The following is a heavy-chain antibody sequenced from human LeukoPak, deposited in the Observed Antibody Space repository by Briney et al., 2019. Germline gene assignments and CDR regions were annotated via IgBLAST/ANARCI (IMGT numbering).Heavy chain of an antibody. Sequence: GGSLRLSCAVSEFTVSSNYMSCVRQAPGKGLEWVSVIYSGGTPYYADSVKGRFTISRDNSNNTLYLQMNSLRVEDTGVYYCAKDRETTASGTFDYWGQGTLVTVSS. CDR3: AKDRETTASGTFDY. D-gene: IGHD6-13*01. V-gene: IGHV3-66*01. CDR1: EFTVSSNY. CDR2: IYSGGTP. J-gene: IGHJ4*02.